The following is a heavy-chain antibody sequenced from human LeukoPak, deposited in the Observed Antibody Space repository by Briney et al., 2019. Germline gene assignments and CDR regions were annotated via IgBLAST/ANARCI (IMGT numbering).Heavy chain of an antibody. J-gene: IGHJ5*02. V-gene: IGHV1-69*13. CDR1: GGTFSSYA. CDR2: FIPIFGTA. CDR3: ARAGDIVVVPAAIPNWFDP. D-gene: IGHD2-2*02. Sequence: ASVKVSCKASGGTFSSYAISWVRQAPGQGLEWMGGFIPIFGTANYAQKFQGRVTITADESTSTAYMELSSLRSEDTAVYYCARAGDIVVVPAAIPNWFDPWGQGTLVTVSS.